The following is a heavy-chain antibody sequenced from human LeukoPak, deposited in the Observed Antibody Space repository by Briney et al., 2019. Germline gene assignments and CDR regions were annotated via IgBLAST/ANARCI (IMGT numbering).Heavy chain of an antibody. Sequence: GGSLRLSCAASGFTFENYAMHWVRQTPGKGLEWVSLITWDGDRTYYTDSVKGRFTISRDNTKDSLYLQMNSLRPEDTALYYCAKDYGQLLWEYYFDYWGQGTLVTVSS. V-gene: IGHV3-43D*03. CDR1: GFTFENYA. D-gene: IGHD2-2*01. CDR3: AKDYGQLLWEYYFDY. CDR2: ITWDGDRT. J-gene: IGHJ4*02.